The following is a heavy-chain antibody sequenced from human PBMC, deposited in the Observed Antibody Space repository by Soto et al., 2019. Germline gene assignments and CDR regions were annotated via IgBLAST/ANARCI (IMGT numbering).Heavy chain of an antibody. D-gene: IGHD3-16*01. Sequence: SETLSLTCAVHGGSFSGNCWSWIRQPPGKGLEWIGDINHSGITNYNPSLKGRVTISVDTSKNQFSLKVSSVTAVDTAVYYCASRTYVYYYMDVWAKGTTVTVSS. CDR3: ASRTYVYYYMDV. V-gene: IGHV4-34*01. J-gene: IGHJ6*03. CDR1: GGSFSGNC. CDR2: INHSGIT.